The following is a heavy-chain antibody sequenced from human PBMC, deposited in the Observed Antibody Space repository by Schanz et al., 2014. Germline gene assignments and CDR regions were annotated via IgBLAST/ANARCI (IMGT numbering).Heavy chain of an antibody. D-gene: IGHD2-2*01. CDR1: GFTLTSYA. CDR2: ISGSGGST. Sequence: EVQVVESGGGLVQPGGSLRLSCEASGFTLTSYALTWVRQAPGKGLEWVAGISGSGGSTDYADSVKGRFIIPRDNSKNTLYLQMTGLRAEDTAVYYCAAHETLSTTACYPSWGQGTLVAVSS. CDR3: AAHETLSTTACYPS. J-gene: IGHJ4*02. V-gene: IGHV3-23*04.